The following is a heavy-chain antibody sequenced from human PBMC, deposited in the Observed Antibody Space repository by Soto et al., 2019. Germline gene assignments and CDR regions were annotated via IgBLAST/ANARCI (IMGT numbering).Heavy chain of an antibody. Sequence: QVQLVQSGAEVKKPGSSVKVSCKASGGTFSSYAISWVRQAPGQGLEWMGGIIPIFGTANYAQKFQGRVTITADESTCTACLELSSLRAEDTAVYYCARYRRYTTVPTGGGAYYYYGMDVWGQGTTVTVSS. CDR3: ARYRRYTTVPTGGGAYYYYGMDV. CDR1: GGTFSSYA. J-gene: IGHJ6*02. V-gene: IGHV1-69*01. CDR2: IIPIFGTA. D-gene: IGHD4-4*01.